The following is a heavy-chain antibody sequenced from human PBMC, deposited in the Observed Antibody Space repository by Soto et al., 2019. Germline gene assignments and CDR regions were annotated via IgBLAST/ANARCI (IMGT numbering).Heavy chain of an antibody. CDR1: GYTFTSYA. J-gene: IGHJ4*02. CDR3: SRDDSDWFFN. D-gene: IGHD3-9*01. Sequence: ASVKVSCKASGYTFTSYAMHWVRQAPGQRLEWMGWINAGNGNTKYSQKFQGRFTISRDDSKKTAYLQMNSLESEDTAVYYCSRDDSDWFFNWGRGTLVTVSS. V-gene: IGHV1-3*01. CDR2: INAGNGNT.